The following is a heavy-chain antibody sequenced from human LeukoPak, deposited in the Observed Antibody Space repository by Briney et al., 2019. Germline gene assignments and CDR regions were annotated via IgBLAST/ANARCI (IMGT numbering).Heavy chain of an antibody. CDR1: GFTFSDYY. D-gene: IGHD3-22*01. CDR2: ISSSGSTI. V-gene: IGHV3-11*01. Sequence: PGGSLRLSCAASGFTFSDYYMSWIRQAPGKGLEWVSYISSSGSTIYYADSVKGRFIISRDNAKNSLYLRMNSLRAEDTAVYYCARESYYDSSGYYGHGDYWGQGTLVTVSS. J-gene: IGHJ4*02. CDR3: ARESYYDSSGYYGHGDY.